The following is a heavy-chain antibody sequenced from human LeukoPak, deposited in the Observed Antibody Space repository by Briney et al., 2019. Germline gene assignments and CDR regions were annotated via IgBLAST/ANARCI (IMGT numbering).Heavy chain of an antibody. J-gene: IGHJ3*02. Sequence: ASVRVSCKASGYTFTGYYMHWVRQAPGQGLEWMGWINPNSGGTNYAQKFQGRVTMTRDTSISTAYMELSRLRSDDTAVYYCASDGIAAAAPRDAFDIWGQGTMVTVSS. CDR2: INPNSGGT. V-gene: IGHV1-2*02. CDR1: GYTFTGYY. D-gene: IGHD6-13*01. CDR3: ASDGIAAAAPRDAFDI.